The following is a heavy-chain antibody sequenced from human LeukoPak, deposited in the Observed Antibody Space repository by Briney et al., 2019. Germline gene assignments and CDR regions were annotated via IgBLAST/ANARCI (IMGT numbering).Heavy chain of an antibody. V-gene: IGHV3-74*01. CDR2: INTDGSTI. J-gene: IGHJ4*02. CDR3: ARALGYSYGYGIY. Sequence: GESLRLSCAASGFTFSDCWMHWVRQAPGKGLEWVPRINTDGSTINYADSVKGRFTVSRDNAKNTMYLQMNSLRAEDSAVYYCARALGYSYGYGIYWGQGTLVTVSS. CDR1: GFTFSDCW. D-gene: IGHD5-18*01.